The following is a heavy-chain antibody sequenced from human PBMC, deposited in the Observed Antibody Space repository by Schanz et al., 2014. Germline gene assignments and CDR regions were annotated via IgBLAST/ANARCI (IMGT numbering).Heavy chain of an antibody. V-gene: IGHV1-18*01. Sequence: QVQLVQSGAEVKKPGASVKVSCKASGYTFTSYGISWVRQAPGQVLEWMGWISAYNGNTKYPQKLQGRVTMTTDTSTSTAYMELRSLRSDDTAVYYCARDAADFYDILTEEDYWGQGTLVTVSS. D-gene: IGHD3-9*01. CDR3: ARDAADFYDILTEEDY. J-gene: IGHJ4*02. CDR1: GYTFTSYG. CDR2: ISAYNGNT.